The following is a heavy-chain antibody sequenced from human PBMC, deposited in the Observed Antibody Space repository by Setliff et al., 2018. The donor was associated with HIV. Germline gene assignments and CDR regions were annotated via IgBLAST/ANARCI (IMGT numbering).Heavy chain of an antibody. CDR2: ISTSSTYT. V-gene: IGHV3-21*01. D-gene: IGHD5-12*01. Sequence: GGSLRLSCAVSGFNFRGYNMNWVRQAPGKGLEWVSSISTSSTYTYYADSVRGRFTISRDNAKNALYLQMNSLRAEDTAVYYCATHRVGQRPWLSDFWGQGTLVTVSS. CDR1: GFNFRGYN. J-gene: IGHJ4*02. CDR3: ATHRVGQRPWLSDF.